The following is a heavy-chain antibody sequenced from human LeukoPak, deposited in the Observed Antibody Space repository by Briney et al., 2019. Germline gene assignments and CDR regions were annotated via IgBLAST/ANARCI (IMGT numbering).Heavy chain of an antibody. CDR2: ISYDGSNK. CDR1: GFTFSSYG. J-gene: IGHJ6*02. CDR3: AKGKTSNSYYGGYYNYGMDV. D-gene: IGHD3-22*01. Sequence: GRSLRLSCAASGFTFSSYGMHWVRQAPGKGLEWVAVISYDGSNKYYADSVKGRFTISRDNSKNTLYLQMNSLRAEDTAVYYCAKGKTSNSYYGGYYNYGMDVWGQGTTVTVSS. V-gene: IGHV3-30*18.